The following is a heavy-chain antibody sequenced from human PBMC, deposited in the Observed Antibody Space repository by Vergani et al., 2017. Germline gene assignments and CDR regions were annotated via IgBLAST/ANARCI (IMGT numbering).Heavy chain of an antibody. Sequence: QVQLVQSGAEVKKPGASVKVSCKASGYTFSTYGISWVRQAPGQGLEWMGWISAYNGNTNYPEKFQGRLTMTTDTSTRTAYMELRSLRSDDTAVYYCAREGFYDYVXGSYRLRGGYYFDYWGQGTLVTVSS. CDR1: GYTFSTYG. J-gene: IGHJ4*02. D-gene: IGHD3-16*02. CDR3: AREGFYDYVXGSYRLRGGYYFDY. V-gene: IGHV1-18*01. CDR2: ISAYNGNT.